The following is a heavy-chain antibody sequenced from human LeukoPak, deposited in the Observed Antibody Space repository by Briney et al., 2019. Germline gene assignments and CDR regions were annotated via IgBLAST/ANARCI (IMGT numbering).Heavy chain of an antibody. J-gene: IGHJ4*02. CDR2: ISSSGSTV. V-gene: IGHV3-48*03. D-gene: IGHD6-6*01. Sequence: GGSLRLSCAASGFTFSSYEMNWVRQAPGEGLEWVSYISSSGSTVYCADSVKGRFTISRDSAKNSLYLQMNSLRAEDTGVYYCARDMYSSSATTLDYWGQGTLVTVSS. CDR1: GFTFSSYE. CDR3: ARDMYSSSATTLDY.